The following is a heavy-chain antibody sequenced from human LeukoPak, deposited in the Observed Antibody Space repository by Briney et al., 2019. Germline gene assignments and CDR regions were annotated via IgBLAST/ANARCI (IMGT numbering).Heavy chain of an antibody. J-gene: IGHJ1*01. V-gene: IGHV3-23*01. CDR1: GFTLSSYA. D-gene: IGHD4-17*01. Sequence: GGSLRLSCAASGFTLSSYAMSWVRQAPGKGLEWVSVISGSGGSTYYADSVKGRFTISRDNSKNTLYLQVNSLRAEDTAVYYCAKEIYGDSTGGRFQHWGQGTPVIVSS. CDR3: AKEIYGDSTGGRFQH. CDR2: ISGSGGST.